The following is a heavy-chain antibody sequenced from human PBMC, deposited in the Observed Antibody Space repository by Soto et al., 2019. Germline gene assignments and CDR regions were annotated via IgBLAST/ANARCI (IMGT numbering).Heavy chain of an antibody. V-gene: IGHV4-59*12. J-gene: IGHJ5*02. CDR3: ARGVGGSGLNWFDP. CDR2: IHYSGSA. Sequence: PSETLSLTCSFSGSSFIGSYWTWIPQSPERGLEWIGYIHYSGSANYNPSLNSRLTMSVDRSKSQFSMKLASVTAADTAVYYCARGVGGSGLNWFDPWGQGTLVTVSS. D-gene: IGHD6-19*01. CDR1: GSSFIGSY.